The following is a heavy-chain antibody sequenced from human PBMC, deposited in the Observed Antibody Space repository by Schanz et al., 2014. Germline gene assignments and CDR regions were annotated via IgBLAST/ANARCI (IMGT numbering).Heavy chain of an antibody. J-gene: IGHJ4*02. CDR1: GFTFSDHY. D-gene: IGHD3-16*01. V-gene: IGHV3-72*01. Sequence: VQLVESGGGVVQPGRSLRLSCAASGFTFSDHYMDWVRQAPGKGLEWVGRITNKPNNYNTEYAASVKGRFTISRDDSRNSLYLQMSSLKTEDTAVYYCVRLDVHDYWGQGTLXTVSS. CDR3: VRLDVHDY. CDR2: ITNKPNNYNT.